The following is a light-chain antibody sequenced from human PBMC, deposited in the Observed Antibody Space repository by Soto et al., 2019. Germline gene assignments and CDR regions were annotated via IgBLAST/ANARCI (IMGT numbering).Light chain of an antibody. CDR3: QQYNNWHQT. CDR1: QIVSSN. Sequence: EIVMTQSPATLSVSPGERATLSCRASQIVSSNLAWYQQKPGQAPRLLIYGASTRATGIPARFSGSGSGTEFTLTISSLQSEDFAVYYCQQYNNWHQTFGGATKVEIK. CDR2: GAS. J-gene: IGKJ4*01. V-gene: IGKV3-15*01.